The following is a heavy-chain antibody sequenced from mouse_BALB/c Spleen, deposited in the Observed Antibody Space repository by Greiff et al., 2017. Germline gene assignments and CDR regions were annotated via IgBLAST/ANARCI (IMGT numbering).Heavy chain of an antibody. D-gene: IGHD2-1*01. J-gene: IGHJ4*01. CDR3: ARDGNYHYYAMDY. Sequence: EVQRVESGGGLVQPGGSRKLSCAASGFTFSSFGMHWVRQAPEKGLEWVAYISSGSSTIYYADTVKGRFTISRDNPKNTLFLQMTSLRSEDTAMYYCARDGNYHYYAMDYWGQGTSVTVSS. CDR2: ISSGSSTI. CDR1: GFTFSSFG. V-gene: IGHV5-17*02.